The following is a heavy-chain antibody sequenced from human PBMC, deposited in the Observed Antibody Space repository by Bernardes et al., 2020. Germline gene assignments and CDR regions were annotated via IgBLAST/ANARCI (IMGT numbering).Heavy chain of an antibody. CDR1: GFTVSSNY. Sequence: GGSLRLSCAASGFTVSSNYMSWVRQAPGKGLEWVSVIYSGGSTYYADSVKGRFTISRDNSKNTLYLQMNSLRAEDTAVYYCARDRGDYPNYYYYYGMDVWGQGTTVTVSS. CDR3: ARDRGDYPNYYYYYGMDV. D-gene: IGHD4-17*01. J-gene: IGHJ6*02. V-gene: IGHV3-66*01. CDR2: IYSGGST.